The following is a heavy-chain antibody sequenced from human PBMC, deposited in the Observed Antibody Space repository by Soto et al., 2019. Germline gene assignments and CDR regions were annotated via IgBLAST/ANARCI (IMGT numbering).Heavy chain of an antibody. CDR1: GGTFSSYA. J-gene: IGHJ6*02. Sequence: QVQLVQSGAEVKKPGSSVKVSCKASGGTFSSYAISWVRQAPGQGLEWMGGIIPIFGTANYAQKFQGRVTITADESTSKAYMALSSLRSEDTAVYYCAGGERGYCSSTSCSHYYYGMDVWGQGTTVTVSS. CDR3: AGGERGYCSSTSCSHYYYGMDV. CDR2: IIPIFGTA. V-gene: IGHV1-69*01. D-gene: IGHD2-2*01.